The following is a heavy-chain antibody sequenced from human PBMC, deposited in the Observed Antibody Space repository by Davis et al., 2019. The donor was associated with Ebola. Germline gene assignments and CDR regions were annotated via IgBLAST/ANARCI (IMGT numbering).Heavy chain of an antibody. V-gene: IGHV4-4*07. Sequence: PGGSLRLSCSVSGGSISNYYWSWIRQPADKGLEWIGRIYASGSTNYNPSLKSRVTMSVDTSKNQFHRKLSSVTAADTAVYYCAREGNYYYNAMDVWGQGTTITVSS. CDR3: AREGNYYYNAMDV. CDR1: GGSISNYY. CDR2: IYASGST. J-gene: IGHJ6*02.